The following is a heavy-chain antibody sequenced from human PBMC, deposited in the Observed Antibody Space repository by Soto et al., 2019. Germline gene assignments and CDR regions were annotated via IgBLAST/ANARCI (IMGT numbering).Heavy chain of an antibody. CDR1: GGSVSSGSYY. Sequence: PSLTCTVSGGSVSSGSYYWSWIRQPPGKGLEWIGYIYYSGSTNYNPSLKSRVTISVDTSRNQFSLKLSSVTAADTAVYYCVRGEIAAVFLDVWGQGTTVTVSS. CDR2: IYYSGST. V-gene: IGHV4-61*01. CDR3: VRGEIAAVFLDV. D-gene: IGHD6-13*01. J-gene: IGHJ6*02.